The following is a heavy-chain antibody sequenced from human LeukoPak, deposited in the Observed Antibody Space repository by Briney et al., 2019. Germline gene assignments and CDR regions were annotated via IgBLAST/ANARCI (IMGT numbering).Heavy chain of an antibody. CDR1: GFTFSSYA. D-gene: IGHD3-10*01. V-gene: IGHV3-7*01. CDR3: ARVPTPRYYYGSGSYFDY. CDR2: IKQDGSEK. J-gene: IGHJ4*02. Sequence: GGSLRLSCAASGFTFSSYAMSWVRQAPGKGLEWVANIKQDGSEKYYVDSVKGRFTISRDNAKNSLYLQMNSLRAEDTAVYYCARVPTPRYYYGSGSYFDYWGQGTLVTVSS.